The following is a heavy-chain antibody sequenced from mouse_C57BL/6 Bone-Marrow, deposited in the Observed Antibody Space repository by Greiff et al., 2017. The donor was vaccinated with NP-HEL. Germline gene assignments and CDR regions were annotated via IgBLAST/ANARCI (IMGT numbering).Heavy chain of an antibody. J-gene: IGHJ2*01. CDR1: GYSFTGYY. D-gene: IGHD1-1*01. Sequence: VQLQQSGPELVKPGASVKISCKASGYSFTGYYMHWVKQSSEKSLEWIGEINPSTGGTSYNQKFKGKATLTVDKSSSTAYMQLKSLTSEDSAVYYCARGRYYYGTYFDYGGQGTTLTVSS. CDR2: INPSTGGT. CDR3: ARGRYYYGTYFDY. V-gene: IGHV1-43*01.